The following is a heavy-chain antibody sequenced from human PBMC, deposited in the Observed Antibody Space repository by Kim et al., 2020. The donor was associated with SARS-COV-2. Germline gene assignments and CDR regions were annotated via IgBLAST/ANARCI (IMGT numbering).Heavy chain of an antibody. CDR1: GFTFDDYA. CDR3: AKDTSSSGWNYYFDY. CDR2: ISWNSGSI. Sequence: GGSLRLSCAASGFTFDDYAMHWVRQAPGKGLEWVSGISWNSGSIGYADSAKGRFTISRDNAKNSLYLQMNSLRAEDTALYYCAKDTSSSGWNYYFDYWG. V-gene: IGHV3-9*01. J-gene: IGHJ4*01. D-gene: IGHD6-19*01.